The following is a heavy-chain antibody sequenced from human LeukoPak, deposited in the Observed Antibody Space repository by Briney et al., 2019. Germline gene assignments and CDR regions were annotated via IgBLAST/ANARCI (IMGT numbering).Heavy chain of an antibody. Sequence: GASVKVSCKASGYIFTGYYMHWVRQAPGLGLEWMGWINPNSGGTNYAQRFQGRVTMTRDTSISTAYMELRSLRSDDTAVYYCARADNGAREGFDYWGQGTLVTVSS. J-gene: IGHJ4*02. CDR1: GYIFTGYY. CDR2: INPNSGGT. D-gene: IGHD1-1*01. V-gene: IGHV1-2*02. CDR3: ARADNGAREGFDY.